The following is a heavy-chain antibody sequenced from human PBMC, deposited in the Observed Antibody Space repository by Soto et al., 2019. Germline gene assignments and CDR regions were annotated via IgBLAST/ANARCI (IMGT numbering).Heavy chain of an antibody. V-gene: IGHV3-73*01. Sequence: EVQLVESGGGLVQPGGSLKLSCAASGFTFSGSAMHWVRQASGKGLEWVGRIRSKANSYATAYAASVKGRFTISRDDSKNTAYLQMNSLKTEDTAVYYCTRLCSSTSCYEDSDPWGQGTLVTVSS. CDR3: TRLCSSTSCYEDSDP. J-gene: IGHJ5*02. CDR1: GFTFSGSA. CDR2: IRSKANSYAT. D-gene: IGHD2-2*01.